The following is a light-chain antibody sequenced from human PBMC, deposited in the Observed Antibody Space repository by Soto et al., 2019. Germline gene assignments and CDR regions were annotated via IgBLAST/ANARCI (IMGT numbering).Light chain of an antibody. J-gene: IGKJ4*01. Sequence: DIQMTQSPSSVSASVGDRVTITCRASQGISSWLAWYQQKPGKAPKLLIYAASSLQSGLPSRVSRSGSWTDFTLTFSSLQTEDFPTYYGQQDNSSPLTVGGGTKVEIK. CDR1: QGISSW. V-gene: IGKV1-12*01. CDR3: QQDNSSPLT. CDR2: AAS.